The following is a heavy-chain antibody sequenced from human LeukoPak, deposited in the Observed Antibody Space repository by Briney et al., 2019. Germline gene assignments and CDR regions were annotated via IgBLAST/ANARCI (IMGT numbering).Heavy chain of an antibody. CDR3: AREAGTTAFDI. Sequence: ASVKVSCKASGYTFTGYYMPWVRQAPGQRLEWMGWINPNSGGTNYAQKFQGRVTMTRDTSISTAYMELSRLRSDDTAVYYCAREAGTTAFDIWGQGTMVTVSS. J-gene: IGHJ3*02. D-gene: IGHD6-19*01. CDR2: INPNSGGT. CDR1: GYTFTGYY. V-gene: IGHV1-2*02.